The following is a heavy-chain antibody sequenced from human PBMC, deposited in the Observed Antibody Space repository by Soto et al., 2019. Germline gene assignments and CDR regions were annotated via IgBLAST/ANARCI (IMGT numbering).Heavy chain of an antibody. J-gene: IGHJ5*02. D-gene: IGHD2-2*02. CDR1: GFTFSSYA. V-gene: IGHV3-23*01. CDR3: AKDHIVVVPAATPNWFDP. Sequence: GGSLRLSCAASGFTFSSYAMSWVRQAPGKGLEWVSAISGSGGSTYYADSVKGRFTISRDNSKNTLYLQMNSLRAEDTAVYYCAKDHIVVVPAATPNWFDPWGQGTLVTVSS. CDR2: ISGSGGST.